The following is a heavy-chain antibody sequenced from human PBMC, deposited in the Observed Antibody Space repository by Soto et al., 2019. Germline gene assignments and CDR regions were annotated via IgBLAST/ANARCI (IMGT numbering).Heavy chain of an antibody. CDR1: GFTFSSYS. V-gene: IGHV3-23*01. Sequence: PGGSLRLSCAASGFTFSSYSMSWVRQAPEKKLEWVSAISGSGGSTYYADSVKGRFTISRDNSKNTLYQQMNSLRAEDTAVYYCAKDRERIQLGYYYGMDVWGQGTTVTVSS. CDR3: AKDRERIQLGYYYGMDV. J-gene: IGHJ6*02. CDR2: ISGSGGST. D-gene: IGHD5-18*01.